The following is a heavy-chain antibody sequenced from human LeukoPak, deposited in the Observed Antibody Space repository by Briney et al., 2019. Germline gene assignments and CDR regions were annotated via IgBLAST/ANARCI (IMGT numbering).Heavy chain of an antibody. D-gene: IGHD3-3*01. CDR3: ARGRFLDAFDI. CDR2: IYYSGST. J-gene: IGHJ3*02. CDR1: GGSISRYY. Sequence: TPSETLSLTCTVSGGSISRYYWSWIRQPPAKGLEWIGYIYYSGSTKYKPSLKSRVTISVDTSKNQFSLKLSSVTAADTAVYYCARGRFLDAFDIWGQGTMVTVSS. V-gene: IGHV4-59*01.